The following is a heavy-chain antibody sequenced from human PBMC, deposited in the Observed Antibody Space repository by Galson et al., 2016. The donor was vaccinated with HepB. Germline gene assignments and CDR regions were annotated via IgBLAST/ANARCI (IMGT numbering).Heavy chain of an antibody. CDR2: VSGSGRST. CDR3: ARDYRHCGADPM. CDR1: GFSFSSFA. V-gene: IGHV3-23*01. J-gene: IGHJ4*02. D-gene: IGHD2-21*02. Sequence: SLRLSCAASGFSFSSFAMTWVRQAPGKGLEWVSVVSGSGRSTYFADSVKGRFTISRDNYKKTLYLQMNSLTADDTAVYYCARDYRHCGADPMGAQGTLVTVSS.